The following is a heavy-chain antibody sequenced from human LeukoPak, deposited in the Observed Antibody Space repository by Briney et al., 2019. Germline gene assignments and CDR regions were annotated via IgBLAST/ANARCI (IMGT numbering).Heavy chain of an antibody. V-gene: IGHV4-34*01. Sequence: SETLSLTCAVYGGSFRDHYWNWVRQPPGKGLEWIGEINHSGSTNYNPSLKSRVTISVDTSKNQFSLKLSSVTAADTAVYYCARDTPVDCSSTSCSTYFQHWGQGTLVTVSS. CDR1: GGSFRDHY. D-gene: IGHD2-2*01. CDR2: INHSGST. J-gene: IGHJ1*01. CDR3: ARDTPVDCSSTSCSTYFQH.